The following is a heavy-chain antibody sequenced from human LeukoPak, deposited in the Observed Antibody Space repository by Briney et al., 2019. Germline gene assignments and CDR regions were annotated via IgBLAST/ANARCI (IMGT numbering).Heavy chain of an antibody. D-gene: IGHD1-26*01. Sequence: GGSLRLSCAASGFTVSSNYMSWVRQAPGKGLEWVSVIYSGGSTYYADSVKGRFTIPRDNSKNTLYLLMNSLRAEDTAVYYCARATGATNEFDYWGQGTLVTVSS. CDR1: GFTVSSNY. J-gene: IGHJ4*02. CDR2: IYSGGST. CDR3: ARATGATNEFDY. V-gene: IGHV3-66*01.